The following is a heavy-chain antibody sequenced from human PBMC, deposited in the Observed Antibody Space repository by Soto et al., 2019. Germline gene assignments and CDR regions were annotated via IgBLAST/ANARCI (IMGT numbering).Heavy chain of an antibody. CDR1: GFTFSNAW. CDR3: TTSPYCSGGSCYLNYYYYGMDV. J-gene: IGHJ6*02. V-gene: IGHV3-15*07. Sequence: GGSLRLSCAASGFTFSNAWMNWVRQAPGKGLEWVGRIKSKTDGGTTDYAAPVKGRFTISRDDSKNTLYLQMNSLKTEDTAVYYCTTSPYCSGGSCYLNYYYYGMDVWGQGTTVTVSS. CDR2: IKSKTDGGTT. D-gene: IGHD2-15*01.